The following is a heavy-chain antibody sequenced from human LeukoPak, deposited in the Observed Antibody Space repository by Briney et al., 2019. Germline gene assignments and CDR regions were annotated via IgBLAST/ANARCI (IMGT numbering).Heavy chain of an antibody. V-gene: IGHV3-9*01. J-gene: IGHJ4*02. CDR3: AKDRELDLPGTLDY. D-gene: IGHD1-7*01. CDR1: GFTFDDYA. CDR2: ISWNSGSI. Sequence: PGRSLRLSCAASGFTFDDYAMHWVRQAPGKGLEWVSGISWNSGSIGYADSVKGRFTISRDNAKNSLYLQMNSLRAEDTALYYCAKDRELDLPGTLDYWGQGTLVTVSS.